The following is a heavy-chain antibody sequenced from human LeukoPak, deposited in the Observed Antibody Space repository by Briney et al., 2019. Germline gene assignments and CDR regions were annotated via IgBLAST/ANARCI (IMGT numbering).Heavy chain of an antibody. CDR3: ARDNPYSNYLVIYYYYMDV. CDR2: ISSSSSYI. CDR1: GFTFSSYS. J-gene: IGHJ6*03. D-gene: IGHD4-11*01. V-gene: IGHV3-21*01. Sequence: GGSLRLSCAASGFTFSSYSMNWVRQAPGKGLEWVSSISSSSSYIYYADSVKGRFTISRDNAKNSLYLQMNNLRAEDTAVYYCARDNPYSNYLVIYYYYMDVWGKGTTVTVSS.